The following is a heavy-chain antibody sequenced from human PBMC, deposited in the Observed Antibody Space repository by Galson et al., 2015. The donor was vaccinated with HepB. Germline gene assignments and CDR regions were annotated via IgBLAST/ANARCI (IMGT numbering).Heavy chain of an antibody. V-gene: IGHV3-9*01. CDR2: ITWNSNSI. CDR3: AKDMGGYGLSGSDY. Sequence: SLRLSCAASGFTFDDYAMHWVRQAPGKGLEWVSYITWNSNSIGYADSVKGRFTVSRDNAKNSLYLQISSLRAEDTALYYCAKDMGGYGLSGSDYWGQGTLVTVSS. CDR1: GFTFDDYA. D-gene: IGHD5-18*01. J-gene: IGHJ4*02.